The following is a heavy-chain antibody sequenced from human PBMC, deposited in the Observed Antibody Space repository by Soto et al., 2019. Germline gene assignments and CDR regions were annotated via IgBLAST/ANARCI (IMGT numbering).Heavy chain of an antibody. CDR3: ARHSGVAEDGTD. V-gene: IGHV5-51*01. CDR1: GYSFTSYW. D-gene: IGHD6-13*01. J-gene: IGHJ1*01. CDR2: IYPGDSDT. Sequence: GESLKISCKGSGYSFTSYWISWVRQMPGKGLEWMGVIYPGDSDTRYSPSFQGQVAISADKSINTAYLQWSSLKASDTAMYYCARHSGVAEDGTDWGQGTLVTVSS.